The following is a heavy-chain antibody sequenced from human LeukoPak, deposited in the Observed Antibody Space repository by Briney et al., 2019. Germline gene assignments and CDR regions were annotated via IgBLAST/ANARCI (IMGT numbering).Heavy chain of an antibody. CDR1: GGSINSYY. Sequence: ASETLSLTCTVSGGSINSYYWSWIRQPPGKGLEWIGYIYYIGSTNYNPSLKSRVTISVDTSKNQFSLRLSSVTAADTAVYYCARVTGYMTEDYFDYWGQGTLITVSS. D-gene: IGHD6-13*01. CDR3: ARVTGYMTEDYFDY. J-gene: IGHJ4*02. V-gene: IGHV4-59*01. CDR2: IYYIGST.